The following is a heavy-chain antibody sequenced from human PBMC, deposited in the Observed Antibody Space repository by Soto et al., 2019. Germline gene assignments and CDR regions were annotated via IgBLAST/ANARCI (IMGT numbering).Heavy chain of an antibody. Sequence: SETLSLTCTVSGGSISSGGYYWSWIRQHPGKGLEWIGYIYYSGSTYYNPSLKSRVTISVDTSKNQFSLKLSSVTAADTAVYYCARGQSFGVVINNWFDPWGQGTLVT. V-gene: IGHV4-31*03. CDR1: GGSISSGGYY. CDR3: ARGQSFGVVINNWFDP. CDR2: IYYSGST. D-gene: IGHD3-3*01. J-gene: IGHJ5*02.